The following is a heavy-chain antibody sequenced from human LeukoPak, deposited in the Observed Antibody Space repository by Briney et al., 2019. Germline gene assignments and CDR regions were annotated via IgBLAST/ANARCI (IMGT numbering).Heavy chain of an antibody. CDR3: ARDALSGIDE. D-gene: IGHD1-26*01. V-gene: IGHV4-59*01. CDR1: GASISSYY. Sequence: LETLSLTCTVSGASISSYYWSWIRQPPGKGLEWIGFVYHSGATSYNTSLMSRVTISLDTSHRQFSLKLSSVIAADTAVYYCARDALSGIDEWGRGTLVTVS. J-gene: IGHJ4*02. CDR2: VYHSGAT.